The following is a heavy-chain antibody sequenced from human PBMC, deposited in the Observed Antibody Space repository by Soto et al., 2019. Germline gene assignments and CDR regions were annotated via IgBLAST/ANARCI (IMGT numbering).Heavy chain of an antibody. CDR1: GFTFDDYA. J-gene: IGHJ4*02. CDR2: ISWNSGTI. Sequence: EVQLVESGGGLVQPGRSLRLSCAASGFTFDDYAMHWVRQAPGKGLEWVSGISWNSGTIGYADSVKGRFTISRDNAKNSLYLQMNSLRAEDTALYYCANSGSYPTYFDYWGQGILVTVSS. V-gene: IGHV3-9*01. D-gene: IGHD1-26*01. CDR3: ANSGSYPTYFDY.